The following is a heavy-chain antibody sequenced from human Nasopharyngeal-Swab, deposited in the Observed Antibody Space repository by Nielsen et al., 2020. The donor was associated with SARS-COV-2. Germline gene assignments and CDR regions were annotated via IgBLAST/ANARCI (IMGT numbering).Heavy chain of an antibody. V-gene: IGHV3-23*01. CDR2: ISGSGGGT. CDR1: GFTFSSYA. Sequence: GGSLRLSCAASGFTFSSYAMSWVRQAPGKGLEWVSAISGSGGGTYYADSVKGRFTISRDNSKNTLYLQMNSLRAEDTAVYYCAKDDSRVLRFLERFDYWGQGTLVTVSS. CDR3: AKDDSRVLRFLERFDY. D-gene: IGHD3-3*01. J-gene: IGHJ4*02.